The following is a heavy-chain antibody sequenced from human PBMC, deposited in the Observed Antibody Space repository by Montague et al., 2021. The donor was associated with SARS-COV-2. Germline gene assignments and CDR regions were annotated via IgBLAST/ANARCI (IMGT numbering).Heavy chain of an antibody. CDR2: ANYRSKWYN. D-gene: IGHD6-13*01. J-gene: IGHJ4*02. CDR3: ARDGGLYSSSWYLGYFDY. CDR1: GDSVSSNNAA. Sequence: CAISGDSVSSNNAAWNWIRQSPSRGLEWLGRANYRSKWYNDYAVSVKSRITINPDTSKNQFSLQLNSVTPEDTAVYYCARDGGLYSSSWYLGYFDYWGQGTLVTVSP. V-gene: IGHV6-1*01.